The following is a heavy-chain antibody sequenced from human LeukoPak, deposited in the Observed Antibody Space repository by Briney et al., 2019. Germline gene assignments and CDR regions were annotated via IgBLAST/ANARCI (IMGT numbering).Heavy chain of an antibody. D-gene: IGHD5-24*01. Sequence: ASVKVSCKASGYTFTSYAMNWVRQAPGQGLEWMGWINTNTGNPTYAQGFTGRFVFSLDTSVSTAYLQISSLKAEDTAVYYCAKGAQEDGWFDAFDIWGQGTMVTVSS. CDR3: AKGAQEDGWFDAFDI. J-gene: IGHJ3*02. CDR1: GYTFTSYA. CDR2: INTNTGNP. V-gene: IGHV7-4-1*02.